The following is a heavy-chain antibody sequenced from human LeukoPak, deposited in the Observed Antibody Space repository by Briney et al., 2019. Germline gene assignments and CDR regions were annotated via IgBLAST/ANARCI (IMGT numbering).Heavy chain of an antibody. D-gene: IGHD3-9*01. CDR1: GFTFSSYA. CDR2: ISGSGGST. V-gene: IGHV3-23*01. J-gene: IGHJ4*02. CDR3: AKDGSSYYDILTGYSSFGYYFDY. Sequence: GGSLRLSCAASGFTFSSYAMSWVRQAPGKGLEWVSAISGSGGSTYYADSVKGRFTISRDNSKNTLYLQMNSLRAEDTAVYYCAKDGSSYYDILTGYSSFGYYFDYWGQGTLVTVSS.